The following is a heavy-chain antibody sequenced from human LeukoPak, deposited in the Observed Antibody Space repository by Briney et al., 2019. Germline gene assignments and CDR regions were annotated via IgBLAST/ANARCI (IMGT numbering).Heavy chain of an antibody. CDR2: INPSGGGT. D-gene: IGHD2/OR15-2a*01. Sequence: GASVKVSCKASGYTFTNYYMHWVRQAPGQGLEWMGIINPSGGGTSYAQKFQGRLTMTRDTSTTTVYMELSSLRSEDTAMYYCARDTSYYFDYWGQGTLVTVSS. CDR1: GYTFTNYY. V-gene: IGHV1-46*01. CDR3: ARDTSYYFDY. J-gene: IGHJ4*02.